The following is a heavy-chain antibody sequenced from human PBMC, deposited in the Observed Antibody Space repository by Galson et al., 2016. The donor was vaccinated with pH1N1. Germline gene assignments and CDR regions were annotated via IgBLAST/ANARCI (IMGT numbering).Heavy chain of an antibody. CDR3: ARRYYFDY. V-gene: IGHV1-46*01. Sequence: CKASGYSVTRYYMHWVRQAPGQGLEWMGIIDPSDGTTTYSQKFQGRIPMTRDTPTNSVYMELSSLTSDDTAVYYCARRYYFDYWGQGTLITVSS. CDR1: GYSVTRYY. CDR2: IDPSDGTT. J-gene: IGHJ4*02.